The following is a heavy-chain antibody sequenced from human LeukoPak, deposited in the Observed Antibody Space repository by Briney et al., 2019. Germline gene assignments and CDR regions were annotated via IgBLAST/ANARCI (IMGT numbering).Heavy chain of an antibody. Sequence: PGRSLRLSCAASGFTFRNYGMHWVRQAPGKGLEWVAVIWYDGSNKYYVDSVKGRFTISRDNAKNSLYLQMNSLRAEDTALYYCARPTSGWYAGGFDYWGQGILVTVSS. CDR2: IWYDGSNK. V-gene: IGHV3-33*01. CDR1: GFTFRNYG. D-gene: IGHD6-19*01. CDR3: ARPTSGWYAGGFDY. J-gene: IGHJ4*02.